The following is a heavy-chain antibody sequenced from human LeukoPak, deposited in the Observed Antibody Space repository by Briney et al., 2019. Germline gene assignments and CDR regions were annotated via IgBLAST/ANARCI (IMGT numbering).Heavy chain of an antibody. V-gene: IGHV1-69*04. Sequence: SVKVSCKASGGTFSSYAISWVRQAPGQGLEWMGRIIPIFGIANYAQKFQGRVTITADKSTSTAYMELSSLRSEDTAVYYCARDSMPQEGSTRLDYWGQGTLVTVSS. CDR3: ARDSMPQEGSTRLDY. CDR1: GGTFSSYA. CDR2: IIPIFGIA. J-gene: IGHJ4*02. D-gene: IGHD2-2*01.